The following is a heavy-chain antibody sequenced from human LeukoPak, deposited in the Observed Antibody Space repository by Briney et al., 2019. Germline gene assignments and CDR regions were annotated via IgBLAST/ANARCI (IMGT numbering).Heavy chain of an antibody. CDR2: VKQEGSEK. V-gene: IGHV3-7*01. CDR1: GFTFSSYA. D-gene: IGHD1-20*01. Sequence: PGGSLRLSCAASGFTFSSYAMSWVRQAPGKGLEWVANVKQEGSEKYYVDSVKGRFTISRDNAKNSLYLQMNGLRAEDTAVYYCATGITGTRRVGYFDYWGQGTLVTVSS. J-gene: IGHJ4*02. CDR3: ATGITGTRRVGYFDY.